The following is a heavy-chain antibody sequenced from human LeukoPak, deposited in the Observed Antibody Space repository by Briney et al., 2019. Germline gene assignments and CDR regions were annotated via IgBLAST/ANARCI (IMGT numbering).Heavy chain of an antibody. Sequence: SETLSLTCTVSGGSISSYYWSGIRQPPGKGLEWIGYIYTSGSTNYNPSLKSRVTISVDTSKNQFSLKLSSVTAADTAVYYCARVGDGYNYYFDYWGQGTLVTVSS. J-gene: IGHJ4*02. CDR1: GGSISSYY. CDR2: IYTSGST. D-gene: IGHD5-24*01. V-gene: IGHV4-4*09. CDR3: ARVGDGYNYYFDY.